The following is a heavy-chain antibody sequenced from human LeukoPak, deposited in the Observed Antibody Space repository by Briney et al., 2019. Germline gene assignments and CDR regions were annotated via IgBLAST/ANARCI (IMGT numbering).Heavy chain of an antibody. J-gene: IGHJ4*02. CDR3: AAAIMGYCSSTSCSGVDY. CDR1: GFTFTSSA. CDR2: IVVGSGNT. Sequence: ASVKVSCKASGFTFTSSAVQWVRQARGQRLEWKGWIVVGSGNTNYAQKFQERVTITRDMSTSTAYMELSSLRSEDTAVYYCAAAIMGYCSSTSCSGVDYWGQGTLVTVSS. D-gene: IGHD2-2*01. V-gene: IGHV1-58*01.